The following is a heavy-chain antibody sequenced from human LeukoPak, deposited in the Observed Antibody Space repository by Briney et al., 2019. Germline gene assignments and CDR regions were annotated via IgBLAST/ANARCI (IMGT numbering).Heavy chain of an antibody. CDR3: ARGGYCSSTSCQYYFDY. V-gene: IGHV3-20*04. J-gene: IGHJ4*02. D-gene: IGHD2-2*01. Sequence: GGSLRLSCAASGFTFSSYWMSWVRQAPGKGLEWVSGINWNGGSTGYADSVKGRFTISRDNAKNSLYLQMNSLRAEDTALYYCARGGYCSSTSCQYYFDYWGQGTLVTVSS. CDR2: INWNGGST. CDR1: GFTFSSYW.